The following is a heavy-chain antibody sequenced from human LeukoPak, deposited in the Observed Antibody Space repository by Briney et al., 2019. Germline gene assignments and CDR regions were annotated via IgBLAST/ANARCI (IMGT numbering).Heavy chain of an antibody. D-gene: IGHD4-11*01. Sequence: SETLSLTCTVSGGSISGGYWSWIRQPPGRGLEWIGYVYTSGSTNYNPSLKSRVTISVDTSKSQFALKLSSVTAADTAVYYCAKSYFDYSTYYPYYFNLWGQGALVTVSS. V-gene: IGHV4-4*09. CDR3: AKSYFDYSTYYPYYFNL. J-gene: IGHJ4*02. CDR1: GGSISGGY. CDR2: VYTSGST.